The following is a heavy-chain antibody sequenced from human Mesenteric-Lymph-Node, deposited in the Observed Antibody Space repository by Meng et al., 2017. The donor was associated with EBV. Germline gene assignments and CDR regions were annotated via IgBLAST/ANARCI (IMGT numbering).Heavy chain of an antibody. J-gene: IGHJ4*02. CDR1: GRPIYESHW. CDR3: ARGLGGSGKYHFDF. Sequence: AQLPESRPGLGTPSGTLSLLCAVSGRPIYESHWWRWVRQPPGKGLEWIGETYHSGSSIHSPSLKSRVSMSVDNSKNQFSLTLHSVTAADTAVYYCARGLGGSGKYHFDFCGPGTLVTVSS. V-gene: IGHV4-4*02. CDR2: TYHSGSS. D-gene: IGHD3-10*01.